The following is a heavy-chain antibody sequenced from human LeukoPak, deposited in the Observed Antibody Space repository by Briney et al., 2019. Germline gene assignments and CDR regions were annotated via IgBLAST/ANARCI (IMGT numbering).Heavy chain of an antibody. CDR3: ARGGTNLEY. CDR2: INPSGGST. V-gene: IGHV1-46*01. CDR1: GYTFTSYY. Sequence: ASVKVSCKASGYTFTSYYMHWVRQAPGQGLEWMGIINPSGGSTSYAQKFQGRVTMTRDTSTTTAYMELSSLTSDDTAVYYCARGGTNLEYWGQGTLVTVSS. J-gene: IGHJ4*02. D-gene: IGHD1-1*01.